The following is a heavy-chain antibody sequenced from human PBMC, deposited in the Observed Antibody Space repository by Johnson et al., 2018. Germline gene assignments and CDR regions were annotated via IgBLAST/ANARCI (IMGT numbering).Heavy chain of an antibody. J-gene: IGHJ1*01. V-gene: IGHV3-53*01. Sequence: VQLVESGGGLVQPGGSLRFACAASGFIVSRNYATWVRQAPGKGLEWVSVIYSSGGTYYADSVKGRFTISRDNSKNTLYIQMNRLRAEDTAVYYCAKDQGGSNAGYFQHWGQGTLVIVSS. CDR3: AKDQGGSNAGYFQH. D-gene: IGHD2-8*01. CDR2: IYSSGGT. CDR1: GFIVSRNY.